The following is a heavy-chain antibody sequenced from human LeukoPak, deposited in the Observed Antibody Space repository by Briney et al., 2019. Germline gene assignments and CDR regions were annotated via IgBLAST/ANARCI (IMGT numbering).Heavy chain of an antibody. CDR3: AKEKSDFWIPDS. CDR1: GFTFSSYA. V-gene: IGHV3-23*01. Sequence: GGSLRLSCAASGFTFSSYAMSWVRQAPGKGLEWVSAISPSGGSRYYADSVKGRFAISRDNSKNTLYLQMNSLRAEDTAVYYCAKEKSDFWIPDSWGQGTLVTVSS. J-gene: IGHJ4*02. D-gene: IGHD3-3*01. CDR2: ISPSGGSR.